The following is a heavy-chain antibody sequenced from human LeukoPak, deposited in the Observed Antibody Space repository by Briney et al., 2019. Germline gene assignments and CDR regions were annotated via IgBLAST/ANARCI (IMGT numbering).Heavy chain of an antibody. D-gene: IGHD2-21*01. J-gene: IGHJ4*02. CDR2: IIPIFGTA. V-gene: IGHV1-69*06. CDR3: ARRGDLYESLYYFDY. Sequence: GASVKVSCKASGYTFTDYFMHWVRQAPGQGLEWMGGIIPIFGTANYAQKFQGRVTITADKSTSTAYMELSSPRSEDTAVYYCARRGDLYESLYYFDYWGQGTLVTVSS. CDR1: GYTFTDYF.